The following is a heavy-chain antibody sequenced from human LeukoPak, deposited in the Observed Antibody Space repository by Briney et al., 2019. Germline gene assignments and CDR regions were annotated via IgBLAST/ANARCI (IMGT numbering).Heavy chain of an antibody. J-gene: IGHJ4*02. CDR2: INHSGST. V-gene: IGHV4-34*01. D-gene: IGHD6-19*01. CDR1: GGSFSGYY. Sequence: SETLSLTCAVYGGSFSGYYWSWIRQPPGKGLEWIGEINHSGSTNYNPSLKSRVTISVDTSKNQFSLKLSSVTAADTAVYYCARSSPYSSGWYTVWGQGTLVTVSS. CDR3: ARSSPYSSGWYTV.